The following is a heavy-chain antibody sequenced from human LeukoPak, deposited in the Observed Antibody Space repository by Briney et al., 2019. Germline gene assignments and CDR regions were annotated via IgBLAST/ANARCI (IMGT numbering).Heavy chain of an antibody. CDR3: ARRFYSGSYPQDFDY. J-gene: IGHJ4*02. D-gene: IGHD1-26*01. V-gene: IGHV4-34*01. CDR1: GGSFSGYY. CDR2: INHSGST. Sequence: SETLSLTCAVHGGSFSGYYWSWIRQPPGKGLEWIGEINHSGSTNYNPSLKSRVTISVDTSKNQFSLKLSSVTAADTAVYYCARRFYSGSYPQDFDYWGQGTLVTVSS.